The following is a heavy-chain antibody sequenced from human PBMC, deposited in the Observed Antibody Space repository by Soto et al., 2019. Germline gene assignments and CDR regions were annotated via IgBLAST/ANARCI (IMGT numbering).Heavy chain of an antibody. J-gene: IGHJ4*02. Sequence: LGESLKISCXASGYSFTAYWITWVRQMPGKGLEWMATIDPSDSYVDYSPSFRGHVTFSVDRSITTVYLQWNSLKASDSALYFCTRRASSSFYHFDFWGQGALVTVSS. CDR2: IDPSDSYV. V-gene: IGHV5-10-1*01. CDR1: GYSFTAYW. CDR3: TRRASSSFYHFDF. D-gene: IGHD2-2*01.